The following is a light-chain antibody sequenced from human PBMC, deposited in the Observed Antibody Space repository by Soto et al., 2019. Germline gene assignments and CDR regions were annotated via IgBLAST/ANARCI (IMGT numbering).Light chain of an antibody. CDR3: QTWGTGNHVV. V-gene: IGLV4-69*01. CDR1: SGHSSYA. J-gene: IGLJ2*01. Sequence: QPVLTQSPSASASLGASVKLTCTLSSGHSSYAIAWHQQQPEKGPRYLMKLDSDGSHNMGDAITDRFSGSRSGAERYLTNSCLRSEHEDHYYFQTWGTGNHVVFSGGTQLTV. CDR2: LDSDGSH.